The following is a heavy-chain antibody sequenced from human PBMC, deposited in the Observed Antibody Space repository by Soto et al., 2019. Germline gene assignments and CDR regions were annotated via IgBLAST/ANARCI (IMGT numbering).Heavy chain of an antibody. CDR3: AKDPPSQWTANWVDP. CDR2: TSSSGDSR. Sequence: PGGSLRLSCAASGFNFNTFAMSWIRQAPGKGLEWVSHTSSSGDSRDYADSVRGRFTISRDNSKNVLFLQMNSLRADDTATYYCAKDPPSQWTANWVDPWGKGTLVTVSS. D-gene: IGHD6-19*01. CDR1: GFNFNTFA. V-gene: IGHV3-23*01. J-gene: IGHJ5*02.